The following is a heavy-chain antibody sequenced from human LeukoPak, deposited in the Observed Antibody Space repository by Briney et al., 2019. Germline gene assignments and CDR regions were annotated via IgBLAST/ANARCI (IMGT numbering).Heavy chain of an antibody. CDR1: GFIFTTYW. CDR2: INSDGSST. CDR3: AKDSPSLYDFWTPNGDDAFDI. D-gene: IGHD3-3*01. J-gene: IGHJ3*02. Sequence: GGSLRLSCAASGFIFTTYWMHWVRDAPGKGLVWVARINSDGSSTYYADSVKGRFTISRDNSKNTLYLQMNSLRAEDTAVYYCAKDSPSLYDFWTPNGDDAFDIWGQGTMVTVSS. V-gene: IGHV3-74*01.